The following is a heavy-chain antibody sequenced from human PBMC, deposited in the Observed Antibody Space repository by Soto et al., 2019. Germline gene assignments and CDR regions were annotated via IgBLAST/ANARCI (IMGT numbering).Heavy chain of an antibody. Sequence: QVQLVQSGPEVKKAGSSVRVSCKASGGTFSNYAISWVRQAPGQGLEWMGGIAPIFGTPNYEQNFQGRVTITADESTSTAYMELSGLRSADTALYYCARATVGATFGHSYYAMDVWGQGTTVTVSS. CDR1: GGTFSNYA. CDR2: IAPIFGTP. J-gene: IGHJ6*02. V-gene: IGHV1-69*12. CDR3: ARATVGATFGHSYYAMDV. D-gene: IGHD3-10*01.